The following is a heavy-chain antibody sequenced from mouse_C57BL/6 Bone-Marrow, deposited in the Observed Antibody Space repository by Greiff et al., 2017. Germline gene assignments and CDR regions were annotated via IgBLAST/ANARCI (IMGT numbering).Heavy chain of an antibody. D-gene: IGHD2-14*01. J-gene: IGHJ3*01. Sequence: QVQLKQSGAELARPGASVKLSCKASGYTFTSYGISWVKQRTGQGLEWIGEIYPRSGNTYYNEKFKGKATLTADKSSSTAYKELRSLTSEDSAVYYYASTKIYYKYDEFAYWGQGTLVTVSA. CDR2: IYPRSGNT. CDR3: ASTKIYYKYDEFAY. V-gene: IGHV1-81*01. CDR1: GYTFTSYG.